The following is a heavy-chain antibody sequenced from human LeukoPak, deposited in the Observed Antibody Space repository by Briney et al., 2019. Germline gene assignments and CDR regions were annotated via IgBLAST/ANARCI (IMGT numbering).Heavy chain of an antibody. V-gene: IGHV3-30*02. CDR1: GFTFSSYG. J-gene: IGHJ4*02. CDR3: AKDAYSSSWIFDY. D-gene: IGHD6-13*01. CDR2: IRYDGSNK. Sequence: GGSLRLSCAASGFTFSSYGMHWVRQAPGEGVEWVAFIRYDGSNKYYADSVKGRFTISRDNSKNTLYLKMNSLRAEDTAVYYCAKDAYSSSWIFDYWGQGTLVTVSS.